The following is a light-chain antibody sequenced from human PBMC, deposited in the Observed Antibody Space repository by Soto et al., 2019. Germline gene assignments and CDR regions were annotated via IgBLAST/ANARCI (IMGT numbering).Light chain of an antibody. V-gene: IGLV2-14*03. Sequence: QSVLTQPASVSGSPGQSIAISCTGTSSDVGGYNYVSWYQQHPGKAPKLMIYDVSNRPSGVSNRFSGSKSGNTASLTISGLQAEDEADYYCSSNTSSSTYVSGTGTKVPVL. CDR2: DVS. CDR1: SSDVGGYNY. J-gene: IGLJ1*01. CDR3: SSNTSSSTYV.